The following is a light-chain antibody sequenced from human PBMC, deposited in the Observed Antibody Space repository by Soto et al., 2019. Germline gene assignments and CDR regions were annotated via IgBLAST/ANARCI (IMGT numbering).Light chain of an antibody. CDR1: SSDVGGHNY. CDR3: SSYTTSTSFIL. Sequence: QSALTQPASVSGSPGQSITISCTGTSSDVGGHNYVSWYQQHPGKAPKFMIFEVSNRPSGVSNRFSGSKSGKTASLTISGLQAEDEADYYCSSYTTSTSFILFGGGTKLTVL. V-gene: IGLV2-14*01. J-gene: IGLJ2*01. CDR2: EVS.